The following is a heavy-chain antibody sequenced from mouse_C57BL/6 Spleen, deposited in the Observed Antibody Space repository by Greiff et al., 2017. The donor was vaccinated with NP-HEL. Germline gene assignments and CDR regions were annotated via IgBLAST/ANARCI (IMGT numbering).Heavy chain of an antibody. V-gene: IGHV7-3*01. J-gene: IGHJ1*03. CDR3: ARYYEWYFEV. Sequence: EVQRVESGGGLVQPGGSLSLSCAASGFTFTDYYMSWVRQPPGKALEWLGFIRHKANGYTSEYSASVKGRFTISRDNSQSILYLQMNALRAEDSATYYCARYYEWYFEVWGTGTTVTVSS. CDR2: IRHKANGYTS. CDR1: GFTFTDYY. D-gene: IGHD1-1*01.